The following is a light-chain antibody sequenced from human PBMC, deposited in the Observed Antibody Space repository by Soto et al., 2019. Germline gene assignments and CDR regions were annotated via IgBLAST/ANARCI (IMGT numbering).Light chain of an antibody. V-gene: IGKV1-39*01. CDR1: QTISTY. Sequence: DIQMTQSPSSLSASVGDRVTITCRASQTISTYLNWYQQKPGKAPKLLIYGASTLQSGVPSRFSGSGSGTDFTLTISILQPEDVATYYCQQSSNFPLTFGGGTKVESK. J-gene: IGKJ4*01. CDR3: QQSSNFPLT. CDR2: GAS.